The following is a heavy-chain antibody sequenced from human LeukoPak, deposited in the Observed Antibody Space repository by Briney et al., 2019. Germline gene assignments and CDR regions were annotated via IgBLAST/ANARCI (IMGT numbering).Heavy chain of an antibody. CDR3: ARSYCGGDCYSPIFDF. D-gene: IGHD2-21*02. J-gene: IGHJ4*02. CDR1: GYSFTSYW. Sequence: GESLKISCKGSGYSFTSYWIGWVRQTPGKGLEWMGIIFPGESDTRYSPSFQGQVTISADKSISTAYLQWSSLKPSDTAMYYCARSYCGGDCYSPIFDFWGQGTLVTVSS. V-gene: IGHV5-51*01. CDR2: IFPGESDT.